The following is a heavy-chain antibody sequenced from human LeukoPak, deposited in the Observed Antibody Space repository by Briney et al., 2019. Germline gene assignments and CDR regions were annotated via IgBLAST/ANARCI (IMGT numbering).Heavy chain of an antibody. Sequence: GGSPRLSCAASGFTFSSYGMHWVRQAPGKGLEWVAFIRYDGSNKYYADSVKGRFTISRDNSKNTLYLQMNSLRAADTAVYYCAKELTAAAGGGIDYWGQGALVTVSS. CDR2: IRYDGSNK. V-gene: IGHV3-30*02. J-gene: IGHJ4*02. CDR1: GFTFSSYG. CDR3: AKELTAAAGGGIDY. D-gene: IGHD6-13*01.